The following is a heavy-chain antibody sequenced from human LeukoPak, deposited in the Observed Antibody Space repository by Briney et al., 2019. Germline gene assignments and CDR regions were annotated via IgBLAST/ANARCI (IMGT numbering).Heavy chain of an antibody. D-gene: IGHD2-15*01. CDR3: VRSNSGGTCVDY. V-gene: IGHV3-21*01. Sequence: GGSLRLSCAASGFDFTTYNMNWVRQARGKGLEWISSISSSSGRYMYYADSVKGRFTISRDNAKNSLYLQINSLRAEDTAVYFCVRSNSGGTCVDYWGQGSLVTVSS. CDR2: ISSSSGRYM. J-gene: IGHJ4*02. CDR1: GFDFTTYN.